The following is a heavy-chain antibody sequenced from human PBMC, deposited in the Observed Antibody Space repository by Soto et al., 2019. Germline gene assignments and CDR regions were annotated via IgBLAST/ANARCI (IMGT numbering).Heavy chain of an antibody. J-gene: IGHJ6*02. CDR1: GFTFSSYG. CDR3: ARDRYCSSTSCYYYGMDV. Sequence: LRLSCAASGFTFSSYGMHWVRQAPGKGLEWVAVIWYDGSNKYYTDSVKGRFTISRDNSKNTLYLQMNSLRAEDTAVYYCARDRYCSSTSCYYYGMDVWGQGTTVTVS. CDR2: IWYDGSNK. V-gene: IGHV3-33*01. D-gene: IGHD2-2*01.